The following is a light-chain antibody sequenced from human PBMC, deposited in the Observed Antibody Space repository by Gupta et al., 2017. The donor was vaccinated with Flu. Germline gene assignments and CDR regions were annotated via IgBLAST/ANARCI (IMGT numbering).Light chain of an antibody. V-gene: IGLV2-14*04. CDR1: TSDIGGNNN. Sequence: IIISCSTSTSDIGGNNNVAWYHQPPGKDPKLVIVDVSNRPSGGSNRFSGAKSGNTASLTTSALQADDEADYYCNSYNSSSSHWVFGGGTKLTVL. J-gene: IGLJ3*02. CDR2: DVS. CDR3: NSYNSSSSHWV.